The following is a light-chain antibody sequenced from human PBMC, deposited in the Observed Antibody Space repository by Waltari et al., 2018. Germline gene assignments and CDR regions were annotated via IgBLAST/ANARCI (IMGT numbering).Light chain of an antibody. J-gene: IGKJ4*01. CDR3: QQYDNWFPLT. Sequence: EIVMTQPPATLSVSPAERATLSCRASQSVSSNLAWYQQKPGQSPRLLISDASTSATGIPARFSGSGSGTEFTLTISSLQSEDFAVYYCQQYDNWFPLTFGGGTKVEIK. CDR1: QSVSSN. CDR2: DAS. V-gene: IGKV3-15*01.